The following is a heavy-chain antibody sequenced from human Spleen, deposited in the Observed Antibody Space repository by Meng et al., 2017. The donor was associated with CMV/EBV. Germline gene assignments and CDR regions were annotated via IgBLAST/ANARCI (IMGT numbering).Heavy chain of an antibody. V-gene: IGHV3-21*06. CDR2: ISGSSSYK. Sequence: GGSLRLSCAASGFTFSSYSMNWVRQAPGKGLEWVSSISGSSSYKYYADSVKGRFTISRDNSRNTLSLQMNSLRAEDTAVYYCTKDFFEGGYYYGMDVWGQGTTVTVSS. CDR1: GFTFSSYS. D-gene: IGHD3-3*01. J-gene: IGHJ6*02. CDR3: TKDFFEGGYYYGMDV.